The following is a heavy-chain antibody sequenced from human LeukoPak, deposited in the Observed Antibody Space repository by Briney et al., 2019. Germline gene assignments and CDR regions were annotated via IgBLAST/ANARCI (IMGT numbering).Heavy chain of an antibody. CDR2: ISGSGGST. Sequence: GGSLRLSCAASGFTFSSYAMSWVRQAPGKGLEWVSAISGSGGSTYYADSAKGRFTISRDNSKNTLYLQMNSLRAEDTAVYYCAKGRPHYYDSSGYYYFDYWGQGTLVTVSS. V-gene: IGHV3-23*01. CDR3: AKGRPHYYDSSGYYYFDY. D-gene: IGHD3-22*01. CDR1: GFTFSSYA. J-gene: IGHJ4*02.